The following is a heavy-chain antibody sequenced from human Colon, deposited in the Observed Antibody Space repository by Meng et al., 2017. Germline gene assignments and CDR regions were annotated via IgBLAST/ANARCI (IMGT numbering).Heavy chain of an antibody. J-gene: IGHJ4*02. Sequence: ASVKVSCKASGYRFLSYGVTWVRQAPGQGLEWMGWINSNNGHTGYAPNLQDRVTLTTDTSTDTAYMEMRSLRTDDTAVYYCARGSSSSDYWDQGTLVTVSS. CDR2: INSNNGHT. V-gene: IGHV1-18*04. CDR3: ARGSSSSDY. CDR1: GYRFLSYG. D-gene: IGHD6-6*01.